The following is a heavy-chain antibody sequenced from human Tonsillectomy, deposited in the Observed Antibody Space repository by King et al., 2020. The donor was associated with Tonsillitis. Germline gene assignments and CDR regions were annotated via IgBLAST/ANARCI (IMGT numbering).Heavy chain of an antibody. CDR2: VYYSGST. CDR1: AASISSASYY. V-gene: IGHV4-39*01. CDR3: ASQLYWYFDL. J-gene: IGHJ2*01. Sequence: QLQESGPRLVKPSETLSLTCTVSAASISSASYYWGWIRQPPGKGLEWIGSVYYSGSTYYNPSLKSRVTITVDTSKYQFSLKLSSVTAADTAVYYCASQLYWYFDLWGRGTLVSVSS.